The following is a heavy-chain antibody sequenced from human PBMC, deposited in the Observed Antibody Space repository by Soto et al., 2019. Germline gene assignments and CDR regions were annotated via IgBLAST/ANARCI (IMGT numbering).Heavy chain of an antibody. CDR3: TTDLVTTRDYYYYGMDV. CDR2: IKSKTDGGTT. V-gene: IGHV3-15*07. Sequence: ALRLSCAASGFTFSNAWMNWVRQAPGKGLEWVGRIKSKTDGGTTDYAAPVKGRFTISRDDSKNTLYLQMNSLKTEDTAVYYCTTDLVTTRDYYYYGMDVWGQGTTVTVSS. D-gene: IGHD4-4*01. J-gene: IGHJ6*02. CDR1: GFTFSNAW.